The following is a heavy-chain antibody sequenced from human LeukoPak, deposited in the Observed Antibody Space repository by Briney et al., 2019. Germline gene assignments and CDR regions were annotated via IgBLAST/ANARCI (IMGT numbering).Heavy chain of an antibody. CDR1: GFTVSSNY. CDR2: IYSGGST. CDR3: ARDRAEGPYYYYYCGMDV. J-gene: IGHJ6*02. V-gene: IGHV3-53*01. Sequence: PGGSLRLSCAASGFTVSSNYMSWVRQAPGKGLEWVSVIYSGGSTYYADSVKGRFTISRDNSKNTLYLQMNSLRAEDTAVYYCARDRAEGPYYYYYCGMDVWGQGTTVTVSS.